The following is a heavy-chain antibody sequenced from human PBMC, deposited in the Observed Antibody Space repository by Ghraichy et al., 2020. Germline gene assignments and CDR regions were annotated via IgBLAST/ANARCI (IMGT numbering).Heavy chain of an antibody. Sequence: SETLSLTCSVSGGSVSSDTYNWTWMRQPPGKGLEGIGFIDNTGSTKYNPSLKSRVTISVDTTKTLFSLKLTSVTAADSAVYYCARESLYYGSGSYYSPPGASGMDVWGQGTTVTVSS. CDR1: GGSVSSDTYN. J-gene: IGHJ6*02. V-gene: IGHV4-61*01. CDR2: IDNTGST. CDR3: ARESLYYGSGSYYSPPGASGMDV. D-gene: IGHD3-10*01.